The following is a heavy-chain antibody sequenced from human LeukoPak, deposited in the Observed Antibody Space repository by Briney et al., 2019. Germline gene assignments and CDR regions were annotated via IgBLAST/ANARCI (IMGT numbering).Heavy chain of an antibody. CDR3: AREYCSGGRCQYYFDY. V-gene: IGHV3-64*01. Sequence: GGSLRLSCAASGFTFSSYAMHWVRQAPGKGPEYVSGISSDGGSPFHVNSVKGRFTISRDNSKDTLYLQMGSLRAEDMAVYYCAREYCSGGRCQYYFDYWGQGTLVTVSS. CDR1: GFTFSSYA. J-gene: IGHJ4*02. D-gene: IGHD2-15*01. CDR2: ISSDGGSP.